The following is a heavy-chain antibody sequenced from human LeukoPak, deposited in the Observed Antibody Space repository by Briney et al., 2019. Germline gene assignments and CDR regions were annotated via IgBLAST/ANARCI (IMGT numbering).Heavy chain of an antibody. CDR3: ARDSGGVDY. J-gene: IGHJ4*02. Sequence: GGSLGLSCAVSGVTVSTNHMSWVRQAPEKGLEWVSIVYSGGSTYYADSVKGRFTISRDNSKNTLYLQMNSLRAGDTAVYYCARDSGGVDYWGQGTLVTVSS. CDR1: GVTVSTNH. D-gene: IGHD2-8*02. V-gene: IGHV3-66*01. CDR2: VYSGGST.